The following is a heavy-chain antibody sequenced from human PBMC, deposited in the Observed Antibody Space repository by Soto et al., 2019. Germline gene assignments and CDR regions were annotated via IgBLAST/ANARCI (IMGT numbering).Heavy chain of an antibody. CDR2: INTGNGNT. V-gene: IGHV1-3*04. CDR1: GITSTTYA. Sequence: QVQLVQSGAEVKKPGASVKVSCKASGITSTTYAIHWVRPAPGQGLEWMGWINTGNGNTRYSQRFLGRVSLTTHTSASTASMDLSSLTSEDTADYYSARAISGYVTWGQGTLITVSS. D-gene: IGHD5-12*01. CDR3: ARAISGYVT. J-gene: IGHJ5*02.